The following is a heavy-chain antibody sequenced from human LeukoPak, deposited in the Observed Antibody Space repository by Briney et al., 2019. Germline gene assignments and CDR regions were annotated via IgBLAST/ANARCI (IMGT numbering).Heavy chain of an antibody. V-gene: IGHV4-59*01. Sequence: PSETLSLTCTVSGGSINSYYWSWIRQPPGKGLEWIGYIHYRGTTDYNPSLKSRVSFSVDTSKNQFSLKLNSVTAADTAVYYCARAVGSMTWKAWFDPWGQGTLVTVSS. CDR2: IHYRGTT. CDR3: ARAVGSMTWKAWFDP. D-gene: IGHD3-10*01. CDR1: GGSINSYY. J-gene: IGHJ5*02.